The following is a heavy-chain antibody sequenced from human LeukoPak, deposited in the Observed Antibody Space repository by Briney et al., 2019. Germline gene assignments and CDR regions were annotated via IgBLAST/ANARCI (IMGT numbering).Heavy chain of an antibody. CDR2: ISYDGSNK. CDR1: GLTFSSYA. Sequence: GGSLRLSCAASGLTFSSYAMHWVRQAPGKGLEWVAVISYDGSNKYYADSVKGRFTISRDNSKNTLYLQMNSLRAEDTAVYYCARVRPVVVGAQFDYWGQGTLVTVSS. J-gene: IGHJ4*02. V-gene: IGHV3-30-3*01. D-gene: IGHD1-26*01. CDR3: ARVRPVVVGAQFDY.